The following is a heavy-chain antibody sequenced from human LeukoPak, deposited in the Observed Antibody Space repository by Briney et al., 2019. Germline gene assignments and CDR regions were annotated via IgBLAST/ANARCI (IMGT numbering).Heavy chain of an antibody. CDR2: ISWNSGSI. CDR1: GFTFDDYA. Sequence: PGGSLRLSCAASGFTFDDYAMHWVRQAPGKGLEWVSGISWNSGSIGYADSVKGRFTISRDNAKNSLYLQMNSLRAEDTALYYCAKDRGSGSYGDLEWWGLRYYYYYMDVWGKGTTVTISS. J-gene: IGHJ6*03. D-gene: IGHD3-10*01. V-gene: IGHV3-9*01. CDR3: AKDRGSGSYGDLEWWGLRYYYYYMDV.